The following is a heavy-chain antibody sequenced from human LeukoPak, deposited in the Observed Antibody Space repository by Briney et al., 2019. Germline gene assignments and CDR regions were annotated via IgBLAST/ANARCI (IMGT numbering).Heavy chain of an antibody. Sequence: PGGSLRLSCAASGFTFDDYAMHWVRQAPGKGLEWVSGISWNSGSIGYADSVKGRFTISRDNAKNSLYLQMNSLRAEDTALYYCAKGGFGELDADLNAFDIWGQGTMVTVSS. J-gene: IGHJ3*02. V-gene: IGHV3-9*01. CDR1: GFTFDDYA. D-gene: IGHD3-10*01. CDR2: ISWNSGSI. CDR3: AKGGFGELDADLNAFDI.